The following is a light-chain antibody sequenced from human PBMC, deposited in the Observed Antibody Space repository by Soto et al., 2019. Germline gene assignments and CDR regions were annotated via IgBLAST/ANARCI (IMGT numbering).Light chain of an antibody. CDR3: PPFNNVAIT. CDR2: DAS. CDR1: QGISSG. J-gene: IGKJ4*01. V-gene: IGKV1D-13*01. Sequence: SPLSLSPYCLTASVGKRVTITGRASQGISSGLAWYQQKPGKAPKLLIYDASSLESGVPSRFSGRGSATDLTLTLCRLPPRAFLPYYCPPFNNVAITIDVGTKVDIK.